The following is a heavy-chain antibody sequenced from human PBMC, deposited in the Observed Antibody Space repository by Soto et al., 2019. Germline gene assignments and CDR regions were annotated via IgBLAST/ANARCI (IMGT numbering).Heavy chain of an antibody. CDR1: GYTFTSYD. J-gene: IGHJ6*03. CDR3: AREGSSWGYQNYYYYMDV. V-gene: IGHV1-8*01. D-gene: IGHD2-15*01. CDR2: MNPNSGNT. Sequence: QVQLVQSGAEVKKPGASVKVYCKASGYTFTSYDINWVRQATGQGLAWMGWMNPNSGNTGYAQKFQGSVTMTRNTSISTAYRGLSSLRSEDMAVYYWAREGSSWGYQNYYYYMDVWGKGTTVTVSS.